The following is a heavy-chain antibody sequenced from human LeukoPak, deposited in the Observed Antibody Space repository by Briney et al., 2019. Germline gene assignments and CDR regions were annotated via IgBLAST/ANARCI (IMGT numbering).Heavy chain of an antibody. CDR3: AKDRAVAGMWYFDY. D-gene: IGHD6-19*01. V-gene: IGHV3-23*01. CDR1: GFTFINHA. J-gene: IGHJ4*02. Sequence: GGSLRLSCAASGFTFINHAMSWVRQAPGMGLEWVSAIDGSGVNTYYADSVKGRFTISRDNSKNTLYLQMNSLRAEDTALYYCAKDRAVAGMWYFDYWGQGTLVTASS. CDR2: IDGSGVNT.